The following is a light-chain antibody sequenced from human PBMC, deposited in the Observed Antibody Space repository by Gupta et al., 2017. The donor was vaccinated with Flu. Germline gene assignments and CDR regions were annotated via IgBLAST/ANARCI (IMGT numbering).Light chain of an antibody. CDR3: RQSKSWPQT. J-gene: IGKJ1*01. V-gene: IGKV2-30*01. Sequence: VLTQSPLSLTVTLGQSASISCRSSQSLIFTDGSAYVRWLHQRPGKSPRRLIYEGYNREPGVPERFSGSGSATDFTLTLSRVEAEDFGVYYCRQSKSWPQTFGQGTKVEIK. CDR1: QSLIFTDGSAY. CDR2: EGY.